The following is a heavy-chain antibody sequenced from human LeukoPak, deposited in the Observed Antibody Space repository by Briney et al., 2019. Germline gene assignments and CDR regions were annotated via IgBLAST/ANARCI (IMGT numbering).Heavy chain of an antibody. Sequence: GASVKVSCKASGYTFSTYAIHWVRQAPGQRLEWMGWINAGNGNTRYSQKFQGRVTITRDTSASTAYMELSSLTSEDTAVYYCARSNDGDYWGQGTLVTVSS. V-gene: IGHV1-3*01. CDR3: ARSNDGDY. D-gene: IGHD5-24*01. J-gene: IGHJ4*02. CDR1: GYTFSTYA. CDR2: INAGNGNT.